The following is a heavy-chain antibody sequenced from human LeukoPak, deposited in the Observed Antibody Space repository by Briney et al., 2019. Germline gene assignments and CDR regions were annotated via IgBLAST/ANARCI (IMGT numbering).Heavy chain of an antibody. D-gene: IGHD5-18*01. CDR1: GGTFSSHA. Sequence: GASVKVSCKASGGTFSSHAISWVRQAPGQGLEWMGGIIPIFGTANYAQKFQGRVTITADKSTSTAYMELSSLRSEDTAVYYCARDHSRGPYNWFDPWGQGTLVTVSS. V-gene: IGHV1-69*06. J-gene: IGHJ5*02. CDR3: ARDHSRGPYNWFDP. CDR2: IIPIFGTA.